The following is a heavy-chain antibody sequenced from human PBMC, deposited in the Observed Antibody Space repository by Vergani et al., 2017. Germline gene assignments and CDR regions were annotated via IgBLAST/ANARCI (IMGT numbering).Heavy chain of an antibody. D-gene: IGHD6-19*01. CDR3: TRHGRSGWAGYFQH. Sequence: QVQLQESGPGLVKPSQTLSLTCTVSGGSFNSGSYYWSWLRQPAGKRLEWIGRIHTNGVIHYNPSLNSRATISVDTSRNQISLNLTSVTAADTAVYYCTRHGRSGWAGYFQHWGQGTLVTASS. V-gene: IGHV4-61*02. J-gene: IGHJ1*01. CDR1: GGSFNSGSYY. CDR2: IHTNGVI.